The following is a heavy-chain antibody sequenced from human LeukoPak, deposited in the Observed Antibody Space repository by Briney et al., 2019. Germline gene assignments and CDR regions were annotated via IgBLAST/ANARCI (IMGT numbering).Heavy chain of an antibody. D-gene: IGHD1-1*01. CDR2: ITTGGGT. CDR1: GFSFGNYP. V-gene: IGHV3-23*01. CDR3: AKEDFSDHTTGFGP. Sequence: PGGSLRLSCAASGFSFGNYPMSWVRQAPGKGLEWVSAITTGGGTYYAGSVKGRFSISRDNSKNTVYLQMNSLRVEDTAVYYCAKEDFSDHTTGFGPWGQGTLVTVSS. J-gene: IGHJ5*02.